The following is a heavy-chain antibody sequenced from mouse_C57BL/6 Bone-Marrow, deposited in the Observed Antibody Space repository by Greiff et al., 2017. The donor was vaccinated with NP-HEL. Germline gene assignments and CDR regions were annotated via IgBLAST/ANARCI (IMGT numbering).Heavy chain of an antibody. CDR3: TLIWYPAWFAY. D-gene: IGHD2-1*01. CDR1: GFNIKDDY. Sequence: DVQLQESGAELVRPGASVKLSCTASGFNIKDDYMHWVKQRPEQGLEWIGWIDPENGDTEYASKFQGKATITADTSSNTAYLQLSSLTSEDTAVYYCTLIWYPAWFAYWGQGTLVTVSA. CDR2: IDPENGDT. V-gene: IGHV14-4*01. J-gene: IGHJ3*01.